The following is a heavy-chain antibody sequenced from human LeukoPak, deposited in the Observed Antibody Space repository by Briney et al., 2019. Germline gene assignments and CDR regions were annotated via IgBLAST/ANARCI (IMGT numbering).Heavy chain of an antibody. CDR1: GFTFSLYA. V-gene: IGHV3-23*01. J-gene: IGHJ4*02. D-gene: IGHD1-26*01. Sequence: GGSLRLSCAASGFTFSLYAMSSVRQAPGKGLERSSGITGSGGTTYYADSVKGRFTLSRDNSKNTLYLQMNSLGAEDTAVYYCAKHNSGNFIYFDSWGQGALVTVS. CDR3: AKHNSGNFIYFDS. CDR2: ITGSGGTT.